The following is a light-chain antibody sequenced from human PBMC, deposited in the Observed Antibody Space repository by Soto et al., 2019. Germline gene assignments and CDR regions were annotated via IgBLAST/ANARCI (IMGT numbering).Light chain of an antibody. J-gene: IGLJ2*01. CDR2: RNS. Sequence: QSVLTQPPSASGTPGQRVTISCSGSSSNIGSNYVFWYQQLPGTAPKVLMYRNSQRPSGVPDRFSGSKSGTSASLAISGLRSEDEADYYCASWDDSLSGFVVFGGGTQLNVL. CDR1: SSNIGSNY. V-gene: IGLV1-47*01. CDR3: ASWDDSLSGFVV.